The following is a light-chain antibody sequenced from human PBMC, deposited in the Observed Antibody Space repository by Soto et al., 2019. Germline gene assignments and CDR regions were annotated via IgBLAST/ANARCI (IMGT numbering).Light chain of an antibody. V-gene: IGLV3-21*02. CDR1: NIGSKS. J-gene: IGLJ1*01. CDR3: HVWDDSDHYV. CDR2: DDS. Sequence: SYELTQPPSVSVAPGQTAIITCGEKNIGSKSVHWYQQKPGQGPVLVVYDDSERPSRIPERFSGSKSGKVATLTISRVEAGDEADYYCHVWDDSDHYVFGSGTKLTVL.